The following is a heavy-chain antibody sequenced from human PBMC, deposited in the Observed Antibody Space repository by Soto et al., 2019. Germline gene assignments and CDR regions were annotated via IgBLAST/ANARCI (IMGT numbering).Heavy chain of an antibody. Sequence: GSLRLSCAASGFTFSSYGMHWVRQAPGKGLEWVAVIWYDGSNKYYADSVKGRFTISRDNSKNTLYLQMNSLRAEDTAVYYCARDLRQWLTPPAFDYWGQGTLVTVSS. D-gene: IGHD6-19*01. CDR3: ARDLRQWLTPPAFDY. V-gene: IGHV3-33*01. CDR2: IWYDGSNK. J-gene: IGHJ4*02. CDR1: GFTFSSYG.